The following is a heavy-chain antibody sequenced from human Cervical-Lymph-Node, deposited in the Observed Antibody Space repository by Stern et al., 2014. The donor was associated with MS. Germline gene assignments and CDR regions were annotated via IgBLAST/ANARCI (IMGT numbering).Heavy chain of an antibody. J-gene: IGHJ4*02. CDR3: ARVKPAAILDY. CDR2: INTNTGNA. Sequence: QVQLVQSGSEVKKPGASVKVSCKASGYTFTRNAMNWVRQAPGQRLEWMGWINTNTGNATYAHGFTGRLVFSLDASAHTALLQLSGLNADDTAISYCARVKPAAILDYWGQGTLVAVSS. D-gene: IGHD2-2*01. CDR1: GYTFTRNA. V-gene: IGHV7-4-1*02.